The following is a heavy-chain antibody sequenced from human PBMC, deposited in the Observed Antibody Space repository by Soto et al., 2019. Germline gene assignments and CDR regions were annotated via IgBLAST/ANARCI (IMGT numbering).Heavy chain of an antibody. Sequence: GESLKISCAASGFTFSSYGMHWVRQAPGKGLEWVAVISYDGSNKYYADSVKGRFTISRDNSKNTLYLQMNSLRAEDTAVYYCAKDRGIGGSLDAFDIWGQGTMVTVSS. CDR1: GFTFSSYG. V-gene: IGHV3-30*18. D-gene: IGHD3-16*01. J-gene: IGHJ3*02. CDR3: AKDRGIGGSLDAFDI. CDR2: ISYDGSNK.